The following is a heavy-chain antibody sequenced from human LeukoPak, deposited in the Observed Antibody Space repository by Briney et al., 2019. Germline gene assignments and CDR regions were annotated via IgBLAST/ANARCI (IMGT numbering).Heavy chain of an antibody. J-gene: IGHJ6*02. CDR2: ISSSSSTI. CDR1: GFTFSSYS. V-gene: IGHV3-48*01. Sequence: GGSLRLSCAASGFTFSSYSMNWVRQAPGKGLEWVSYISSSSSTIYYADSVKGRFTISRDNAKNSLYLQMNSLRAEDTAVYYCARDPSLGYCSGGSCYSGVYYYYGMDVWGQGTTVTVSS. D-gene: IGHD2-15*01. CDR3: ARDPSLGYCSGGSCYSGVYYYYGMDV.